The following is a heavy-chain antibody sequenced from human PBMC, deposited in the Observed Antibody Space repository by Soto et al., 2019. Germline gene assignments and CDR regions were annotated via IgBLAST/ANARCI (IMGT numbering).Heavy chain of an antibody. J-gene: IGHJ4*02. Sequence: QVRLVESGGGVVQPGRTLRLSCAASGFSFKSYSMHWVRHVPGRGLEWVALVSYDGNIKHYADSVKGRFTISRDNSQNTLFLQMSGLGSDDTATYYCAKGISALRNLRWLLGNYFDSWGQGTLVTVSS. D-gene: IGHD2-21*02. CDR2: VSYDGNIK. V-gene: IGHV3-30*18. CDR1: GFSFKSYS. CDR3: AKGISALRNLRWLLGNYFDS.